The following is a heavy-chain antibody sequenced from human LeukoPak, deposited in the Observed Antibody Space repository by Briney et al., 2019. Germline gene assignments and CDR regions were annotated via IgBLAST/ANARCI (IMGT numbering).Heavy chain of an antibody. V-gene: IGHV1-18*01. J-gene: IGHJ4*02. Sequence: ASVKVSCKASGYTFTSYGISWVRQAPGQGLEWMGWISAYNGNTNYAQKLQGRVTMTTDTSTSTAYMELRSLRSDNTAVYYCARGPRIAARSHFDYWGQGTLVTVSS. CDR2: ISAYNGNT. D-gene: IGHD6-6*01. CDR3: ARGPRIAARSHFDY. CDR1: GYTFTSYG.